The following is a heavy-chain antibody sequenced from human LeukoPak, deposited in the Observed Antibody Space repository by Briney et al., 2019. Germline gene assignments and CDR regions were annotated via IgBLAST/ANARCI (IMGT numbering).Heavy chain of an antibody. J-gene: IGHJ4*02. CDR2: INPNSGGT. CDR3: ARERVYRQQALDY. V-gene: IGHV1-2*02. CDR1: GYTFTGYY. D-gene: IGHD5-18*01. Sequence: GASVKVSCKASGYTFTGYYMHWVRQAPGQGLEWMGWINPNSGGTNYAQKFQGRVTMTRDTSISTAYMELSRLRSDDTAVYYCARERVYRQQALDYWGQGTLVTVSS.